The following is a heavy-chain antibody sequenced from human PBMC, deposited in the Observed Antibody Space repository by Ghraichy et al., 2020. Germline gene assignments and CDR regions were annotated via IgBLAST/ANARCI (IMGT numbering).Heavy chain of an antibody. CDR3: ARDREPQYYYDSSGYYPYLDYCYYGMDV. D-gene: IGHD3-22*01. J-gene: IGHJ6*02. V-gene: IGHV4-39*07. CDR2: IYYSGST. Sequence: SETLSLTCTVSGGSISSSSYYWGWIRQPPGKGREWIGSIYYSGSTYYNPSLKSRLTISVDTSKNQFSLKLSSVTAADTAVYYCARDREPQYYYDSSGYYPYLDYCYYGMDVWGRGTTVTVSS. CDR1: GGSISSSSYY.